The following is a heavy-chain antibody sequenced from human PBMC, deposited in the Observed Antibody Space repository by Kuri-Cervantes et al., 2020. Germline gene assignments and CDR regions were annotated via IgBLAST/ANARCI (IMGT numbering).Heavy chain of an antibody. Sequence: GGSLRLSCAASGFTFSSYWMSWVRQAPGKGLEWVANIKQDGSETFYVDSVKGRFTISRDNAKNSLYLQTNSLRAEDTAVYYCAKDTYYYGSGSYYDMWGQGTMVTVSS. D-gene: IGHD3-10*01. CDR1: GFTFSSYW. CDR3: AKDTYYYGSGSYYDM. V-gene: IGHV3-7*04. CDR2: IKQDGSET. J-gene: IGHJ3*02.